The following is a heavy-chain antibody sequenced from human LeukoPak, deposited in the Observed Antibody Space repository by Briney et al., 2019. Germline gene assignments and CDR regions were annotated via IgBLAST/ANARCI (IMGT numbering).Heavy chain of an antibody. CDR1: GFTFDDYG. CDR3: ARDPGAIALTNYLDY. D-gene: IGHD1-1*01. Sequence: PGGSLRLSCAASGFTFDDYGMSWVRQAPGKGLEWVSNINRNGGNTAYADSVKGRFTISRDNAKNSLYLQMNSLRAEDTALYYCARDPGAIALTNYLDYWGQGTLVTVSS. J-gene: IGHJ4*02. CDR2: INRNGGNT. V-gene: IGHV3-20*04.